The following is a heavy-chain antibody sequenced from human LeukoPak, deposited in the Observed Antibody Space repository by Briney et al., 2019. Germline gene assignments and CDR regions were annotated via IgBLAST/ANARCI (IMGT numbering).Heavy chain of an antibody. CDR1: GFTVSVDA. V-gene: IGHV3-64*01. J-gene: IGHJ5*02. D-gene: IGHD1/OR15-1a*01. CDR3: AAQGTTTGGFDP. Sequence: GGSVTHSSAAAGFTVSVDAIGWVSQDKGKGLEYVSSISGNGGYTYYASSVKGRFTISRDNSKNTLFLQMGSLRAEDMAVYYCAAQGTTTGGFDPWGQGTLVTVSS. CDR2: ISGNGGYT.